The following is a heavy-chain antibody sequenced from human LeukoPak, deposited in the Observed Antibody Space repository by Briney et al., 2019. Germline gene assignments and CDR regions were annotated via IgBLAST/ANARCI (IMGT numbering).Heavy chain of an antibody. J-gene: IGHJ4*02. CDR2: IKQGASTK. Sequence: PGGSLRLSCAASGFSFSNSWMAWVRQAPGQGLEWVANIKQGASTKHYAGSLKGRFTISRDNPRNSLYLQMHSLTVDDTAVYFCARDTIGSLDYWGQGILVTVAS. CDR3: ARDTIGSLDY. V-gene: IGHV3-7*01. CDR1: GFSFSNSW. D-gene: IGHD1-26*01.